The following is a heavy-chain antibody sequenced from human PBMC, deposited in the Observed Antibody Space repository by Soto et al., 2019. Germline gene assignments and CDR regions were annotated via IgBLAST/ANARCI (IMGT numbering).Heavy chain of an antibody. CDR3: ARFDFWSGYHGLMDV. CDR1: RFSLCGYN. J-gene: IGHJ6*03. Sequence: SWGAPRISCAPPRFSLCGYNMSLVPPAPGKGLEWVSYISSSGSTIYYADSVKGRFTISRDNAKNSLYLQMNSLRAEDTAVYYCARFDFWSGYHGLMDVWGKGTTVTVSS. V-gene: IGHV3-11*01. D-gene: IGHD3-3*01. CDR2: ISSSGSTI.